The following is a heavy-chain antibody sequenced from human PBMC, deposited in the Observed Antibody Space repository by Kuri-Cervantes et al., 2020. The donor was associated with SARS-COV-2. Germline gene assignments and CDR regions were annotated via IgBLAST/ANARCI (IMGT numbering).Heavy chain of an antibody. V-gene: IGHV4-39*01. CDR2: IFYSGST. CDR1: GGSISSYY. Sequence: SETLSLTCTVSGGSISSYYWSWIRQSPGKGLEWIGSIFYSGSTSYNPSLGSRGTISIDTSRNLFSLSLSSVTAADTSLYFCARQRDSQFDYWGQGTLVTVSS. J-gene: IGHJ4*02. D-gene: IGHD3-22*01. CDR3: ARQRDSQFDY.